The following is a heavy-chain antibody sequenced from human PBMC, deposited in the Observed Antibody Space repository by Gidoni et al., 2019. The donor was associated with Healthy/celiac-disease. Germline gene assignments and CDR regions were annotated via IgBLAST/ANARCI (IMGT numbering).Heavy chain of an antibody. CDR1: GGTFSSYA. Sequence: QVQLVQSGAEVKKPGSSVKVSCKASGGTFSSYAISWVRQAPGQGLEWMGRIIPILGIANYAQKFQGRVTITADKSTSTAYMELSSLRSEDTAVYYCARLAMVRGVNLYYYYGMDVWGQGTTVTVSS. J-gene: IGHJ6*02. CDR2: IIPILGIA. V-gene: IGHV1-69*04. D-gene: IGHD3-10*01. CDR3: ARLAMVRGVNLYYYYGMDV.